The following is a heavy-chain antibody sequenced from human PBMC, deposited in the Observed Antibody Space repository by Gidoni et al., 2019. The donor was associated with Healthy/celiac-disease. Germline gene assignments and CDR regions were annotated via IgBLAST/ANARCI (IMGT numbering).Heavy chain of an antibody. Sequence: QLQLQESGSGLVKPSQTLSLTCAVSGGSISSGGYSWSWIRPPPGKGLEWIGYIYHSGSTYYNPSLKSRVTISVDRSKNQFSLKLSSVTAADTAVYYCARLILTGYYVDAFDIWGQGTMVTVSS. CDR2: IYHSGST. V-gene: IGHV4-30-2*01. J-gene: IGHJ3*02. CDR1: GGSISSGGYS. D-gene: IGHD3-9*01. CDR3: ARLILTGYYVDAFDI.